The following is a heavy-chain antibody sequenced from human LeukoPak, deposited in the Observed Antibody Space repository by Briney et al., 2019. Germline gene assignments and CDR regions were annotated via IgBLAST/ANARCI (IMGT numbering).Heavy chain of an antibody. Sequence: ASVKVSCKASGYSFTDYYIHWVRQAPGQGLEWVGWINPRSGGANYAQKFQGRVTLTRDTSISTAYMELSSLRSDDTAVYYCEKIAVAGTSRVDWFDPWGQGTLVTVSS. CDR3: EKIAVAGTSRVDWFDP. D-gene: IGHD6-19*01. CDR1: GYSFTDYY. CDR2: INPRSGGA. J-gene: IGHJ5*02. V-gene: IGHV1-2*02.